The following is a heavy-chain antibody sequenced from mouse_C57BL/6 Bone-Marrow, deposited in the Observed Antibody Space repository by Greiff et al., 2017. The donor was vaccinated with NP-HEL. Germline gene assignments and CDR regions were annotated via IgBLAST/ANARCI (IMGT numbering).Heavy chain of an antibody. CDR3: ARQLRLRTFAY. Sequence: QVQLKESGPELVKPGASVKISCKASGYAFSSSWMNWVKQRPGKGLEWIGRIYPGDGDTNYNGKFKGKATLTADKSSSTAYMQPSSLTSEDSAVYFCARQLRLRTFAYWGQGTLVTVSA. V-gene: IGHV1-82*01. J-gene: IGHJ3*01. D-gene: IGHD3-2*02. CDR2: IYPGDGDT. CDR1: GYAFSSSW.